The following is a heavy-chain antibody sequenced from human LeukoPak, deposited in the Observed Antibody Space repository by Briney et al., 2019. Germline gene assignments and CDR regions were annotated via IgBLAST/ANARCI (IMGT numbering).Heavy chain of an antibody. CDR3: ARDTDCSSTSCYSGDWNFDY. CDR1: GGSFSGYY. CDR2: INHSGST. J-gene: IGHJ4*02. V-gene: IGHV4-34*01. D-gene: IGHD2-2*02. Sequence: SETLSLTCAVYGGSFSGYYWSWIRQPPGKGLEWIGEINHSGSTNYNPSLKSRITISVDTSKNQFSLKLSSVTAADTAVYCCARDTDCSSTSCYSGDWNFDYWGQGTLVTVSS.